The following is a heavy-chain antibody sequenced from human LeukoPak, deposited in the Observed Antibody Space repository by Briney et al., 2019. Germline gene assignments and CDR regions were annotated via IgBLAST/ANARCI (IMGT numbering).Heavy chain of an antibody. CDR1: GGSFSGYY. Sequence: SETLSLTCAVYGGSFSGYYWSWIRQPPGKGLEWIGEINHIGSTNYNPSLKSRVTISVDTSKNQFSLKLSSVTAAATPLYYCARGCLGGMVRGVRYYYYDMDVWGKGTTVTVSS. D-gene: IGHD3-10*01. CDR3: ARGCLGGMVRGVRYYYYDMDV. J-gene: IGHJ6*03. V-gene: IGHV4-34*01. CDR2: INHIGST.